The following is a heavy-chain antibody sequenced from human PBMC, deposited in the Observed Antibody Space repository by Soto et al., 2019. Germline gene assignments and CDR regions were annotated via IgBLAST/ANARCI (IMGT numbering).Heavy chain of an antibody. CDR2: INPNSGGT. Sequence: ASVKVSCKASGYTFTGYYMHWVRQAPGQGLEWMGWINPNSGGTNYAQKFQGRVTMTRDTSISTAYMELSRLRSDDTAVYYCARGGGIAAAGTYGMDVWGQGTTVTVS. D-gene: IGHD6-13*01. J-gene: IGHJ6*02. CDR3: ARGGGIAAAGTYGMDV. V-gene: IGHV1-2*02. CDR1: GYTFTGYY.